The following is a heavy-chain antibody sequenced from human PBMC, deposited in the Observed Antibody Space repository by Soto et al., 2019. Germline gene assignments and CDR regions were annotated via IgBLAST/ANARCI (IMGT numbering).Heavy chain of an antibody. J-gene: IGHJ6*03. CDR3: ARAGYSYGYKYYYYYMDV. Sequence: QVQLVQSGAEVKKPGASVKVSCKASGYTFTSYGISWVRQAPGQGLEWMGWISAYNGNTNYAQKLQGRVTMTTDTSTSTAYMELRSLRSDDKAVYYCARAGYSYGYKYYYYYMDVWGKGTTVTVSS. CDR2: ISAYNGNT. D-gene: IGHD5-18*01. V-gene: IGHV1-18*01. CDR1: GYTFTSYG.